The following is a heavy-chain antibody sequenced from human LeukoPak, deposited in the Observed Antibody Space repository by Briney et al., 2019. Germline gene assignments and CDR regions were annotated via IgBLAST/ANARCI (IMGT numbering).Heavy chain of an antibody. Sequence: SQTLSLTCTVSGGSISSGGYYWSWIRQHPGKCLEWIGYIYYSGSTYYNPSLKSRVTISVDPSKNQFSLKLSSVTAADTAVYYCARETRLVGYDSSGYYFDYWGQGTLVTVSS. D-gene: IGHD3-22*01. CDR1: GGSISSGGYY. V-gene: IGHV4-31*03. J-gene: IGHJ4*02. CDR2: IYYSGST. CDR3: ARETRLVGYDSSGYYFDY.